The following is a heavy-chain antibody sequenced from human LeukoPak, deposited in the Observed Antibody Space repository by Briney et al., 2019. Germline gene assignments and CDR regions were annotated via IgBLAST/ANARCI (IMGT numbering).Heavy chain of an antibody. CDR1: GGSISSSNW. J-gene: IGHJ4*02. V-gene: IGHV4-4*02. D-gene: IGHD1-26*01. CDR3: ARDSDQRGSLFDC. Sequence: SETLSLTCAVSGGSISSSNWWSWVRQPPGKGLEWIGEINHSGSTNYNPSLKSRVTISVDTSKNQFSLKLSSVTAADTAVYYCARDSDQRGSLFDCWGQGTLVTVSS. CDR2: INHSGST.